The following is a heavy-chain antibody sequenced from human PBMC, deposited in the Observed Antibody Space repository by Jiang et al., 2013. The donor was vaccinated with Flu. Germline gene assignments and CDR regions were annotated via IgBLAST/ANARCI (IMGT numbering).Heavy chain of an antibody. CDR2: IIPILGIA. CDR1: GGTFSSYT. J-gene: IGHJ4*02. D-gene: IGHD6-19*01. CDR3: ARDGYSSGWYLGY. Sequence: EVKKPGSSVKVSCKASGGTFSSYTISWVRQAPGQGLEWMGRIIPILGIANYAQKFQGRVTITADKSTSTAYMELSSLRSEDTAVYYCARDGYSSGWYLGYWGQGTLVTVSS. V-gene: IGHV1-69*04.